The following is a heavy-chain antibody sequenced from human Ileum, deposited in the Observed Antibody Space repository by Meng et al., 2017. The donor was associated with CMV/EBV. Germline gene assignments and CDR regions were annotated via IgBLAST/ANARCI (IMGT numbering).Heavy chain of an antibody. Sequence: CKASGYTFTNNNLIWVRQAPGRGPEWMGWINTNTGNPTYARDFTGRFVFSLDTSVSTAYLQISSLKAEDTAVYYCARDGLNERYFDYWGQGTLVTVSS. CDR2: INTNTGNP. CDR1: GYTFTNNN. V-gene: IGHV7-4-1*02. J-gene: IGHJ4*02. CDR3: ARDGLNERYFDY.